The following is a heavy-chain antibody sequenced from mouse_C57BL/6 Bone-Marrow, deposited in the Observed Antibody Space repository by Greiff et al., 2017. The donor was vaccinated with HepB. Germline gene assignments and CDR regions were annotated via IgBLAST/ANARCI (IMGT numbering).Heavy chain of an antibody. CDR1: GFTFSNYW. CDR3: TGQADYYGSSSYFDY. D-gene: IGHD1-1*01. Sequence: EVKVVESGGGLVQPGGSMKLSCVASGFTFSNYWMNWVRQSPEKGLEWVAQIRLKSDNYATHYAESVKGRFTISRDDSKSSVYLQMNNLRAEDTGIYYCTGQADYYGSSSYFDYWGQGTTLTVSS. J-gene: IGHJ2*01. CDR2: IRLKSDNYAT. V-gene: IGHV6-3*01.